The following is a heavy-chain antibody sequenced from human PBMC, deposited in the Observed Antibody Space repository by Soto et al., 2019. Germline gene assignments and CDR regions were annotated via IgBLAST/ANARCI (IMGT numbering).Heavy chain of an antibody. V-gene: IGHV1-8*01. CDR3: ARLLRSWCSYYYYGMDV. CDR1: RYPFTSFD. J-gene: IGHJ6*02. Sequence: DSVKVCCKASRYPFTSFDIHFVREATGQGLEWMGWMNPNSGNTGYAQKFQGRVTMTRNTSISTAYMELSSLRSEDTAVYYCARLLRSWCSYYYYGMDVWGQGTTVTVSS. CDR2: MNPNSGNT. D-gene: IGHD6-13*01.